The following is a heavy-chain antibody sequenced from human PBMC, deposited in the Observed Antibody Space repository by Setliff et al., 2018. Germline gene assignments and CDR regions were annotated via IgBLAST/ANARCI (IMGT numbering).Heavy chain of an antibody. CDR1: GGSFSGYY. CDR2: INHSGST. V-gene: IGHV4-34*01. J-gene: IGHJ6*03. Sequence: SETLSLTCAVYGGSFSGYYWSWIRQPPGKGLEWIGEINHSGSTNYNPSLKSRVTISVDTSKNQFSLKLGSVAAADTAVYYCARGGYSYGHHYYYYMDVWGKGTTGTSP. CDR3: ARGGYSYGHHYYYYMDV. D-gene: IGHD5-18*01.